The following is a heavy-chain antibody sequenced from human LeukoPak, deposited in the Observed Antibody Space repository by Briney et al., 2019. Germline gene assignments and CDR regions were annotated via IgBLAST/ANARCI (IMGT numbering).Heavy chain of an antibody. CDR1: GFTFSSYS. D-gene: IGHD6-19*01. V-gene: IGHV3-48*01. CDR3: ARDMSSSGWYDHGGMDV. CDR2: ISSSSSTI. Sequence: GGSLRLSCAASGFTFSSYSMNWGRQAPGRGLEWVSYISSSSSTIYYADSVKGRFTISRDNAKNSLYLQMNSLRAEDTAVYYCARDMSSSGWYDHGGMDVWGQGTTVTVSS. J-gene: IGHJ6*02.